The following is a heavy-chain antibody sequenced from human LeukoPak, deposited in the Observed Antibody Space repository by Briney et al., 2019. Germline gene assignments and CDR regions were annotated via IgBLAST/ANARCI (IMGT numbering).Heavy chain of an antibody. J-gene: IGHJ4*02. CDR1: GGTFSSYA. V-gene: IGHV1-69*13. Sequence: SVTVSCKASGGTFSSYAISWVRQAPGQGLEWMGGIIPIFGTANYAQKFQGRVTITADESTSTAYMELSSLRSEDTAVYYCARRRADSSGYYHGFDYWGQGTLVTVSS. CDR3: ARRRADSSGYYHGFDY. CDR2: IIPIFGTA. D-gene: IGHD3-22*01.